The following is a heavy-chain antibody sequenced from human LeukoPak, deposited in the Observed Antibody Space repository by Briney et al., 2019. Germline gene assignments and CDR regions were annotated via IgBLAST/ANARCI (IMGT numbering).Heavy chain of an antibody. J-gene: IGHJ6*02. CDR1: GYTFTSYA. D-gene: IGHD6-19*01. Sequence: ASVKVSCKASGYTFTSYAMHWVRQAPGQRLEWMGWINAGNGNTKYSQKFQGRVTITRDTSACTAYMELSSLRSEDTAVYYCARKASGWYYYYGMDVWGQGTTVTVSS. CDR3: ARKASGWYYYYGMDV. V-gene: IGHV1-3*01. CDR2: INAGNGNT.